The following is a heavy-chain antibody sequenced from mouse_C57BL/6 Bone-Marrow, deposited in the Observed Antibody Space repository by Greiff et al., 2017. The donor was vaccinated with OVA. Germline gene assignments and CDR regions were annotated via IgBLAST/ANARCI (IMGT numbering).Heavy chain of an antibody. CDR1: GYTFTSYW. CDR2: IDPSDSYT. Sequence: VQLQQPGAELVMPGASVKLSCKASGYTFTSYWMHWVKQRPGQGLEWIGEIDPSDSYTNYNQKFKGKSTLTVDKSSSTAYMQLSSLTSEDSAVYYCARSRKAWFAYWGQGTLVTVSA. J-gene: IGHJ3*01. CDR3: ARSRKAWFAY. V-gene: IGHV1-69*01.